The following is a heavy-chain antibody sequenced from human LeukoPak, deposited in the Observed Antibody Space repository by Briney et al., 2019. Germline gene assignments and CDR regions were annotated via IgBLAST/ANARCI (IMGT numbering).Heavy chain of an antibody. V-gene: IGHV3-15*01. CDR2: IKSKPDGGAI. Sequence: GGSLSLSCAASGFTFSNAWMSWVRQAPGKGLEWVGRIKSKPDGGAIDYAAPVKGRFIISRDDSKDMLYLQMNSLKTEDTGVYYCTRDKLELRQFGYWGQGTLVTVSS. J-gene: IGHJ4*02. CDR3: TRDKLELRQFGY. CDR1: GFTFSNAW. D-gene: IGHD1-26*01.